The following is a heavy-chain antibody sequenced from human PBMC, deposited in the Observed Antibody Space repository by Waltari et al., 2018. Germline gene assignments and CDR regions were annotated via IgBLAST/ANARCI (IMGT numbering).Heavy chain of an antibody. CDR2: RNTNGRKP. Sequence: QVQLVQSGAEVKKPGASVKVSCKASGYSFTTYDINWVRRATGQGREWMGGRNTNGRKPCYGKNFHGRVTITRNTSISKANMELSSVTSEDTAVNYGARVEYSSGGGQFYDYGMDVWGQGTTVTVSS. CDR1: GYSFTTYD. D-gene: IGHD6-19*01. CDR3: ARVEYSSGGGQFYDYGMDV. V-gene: IGHV1-8*03. J-gene: IGHJ6*02.